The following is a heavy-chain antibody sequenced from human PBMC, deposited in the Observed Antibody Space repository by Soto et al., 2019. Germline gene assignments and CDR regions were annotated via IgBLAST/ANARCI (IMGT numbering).Heavy chain of an antibody. D-gene: IGHD3-22*01. CDR2: ISYDGSSK. Sequence: PGGSLRLSCAASGFTFSSYAMHWVRQAPGKGLEWVAVISYDGSSKYYADSVKGRFTISRDNSKNTLYLQMNSLRAEGTAVYYCARDLNSSGYGLDYWGQGTLVTVSS. V-gene: IGHV3-30-3*01. CDR3: ARDLNSSGYGLDY. J-gene: IGHJ4*02. CDR1: GFTFSSYA.